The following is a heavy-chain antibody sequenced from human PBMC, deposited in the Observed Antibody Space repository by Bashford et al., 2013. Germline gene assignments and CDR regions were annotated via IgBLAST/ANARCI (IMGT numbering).Heavy chain of an antibody. J-gene: IGHJ6*02. CDR2: IYYSGST. Sequence: RPLLYSSETLSLTCTVSGGSISSSSYYWGWIRQPPGKGLEWIGSIYYSGSTYYNPSLKSRVTISVDTSKNQFSLKLSSVTAADTAVYYCARQKGDLYYGSGSYHYYYYGMDVWGQGTTVTVSS. D-gene: IGHD3-10*01. V-gene: IGHV4-39*01. CDR1: GGSISSSSYY. CDR3: ARQKGDLYYGSGSYHYYYYGMDV.